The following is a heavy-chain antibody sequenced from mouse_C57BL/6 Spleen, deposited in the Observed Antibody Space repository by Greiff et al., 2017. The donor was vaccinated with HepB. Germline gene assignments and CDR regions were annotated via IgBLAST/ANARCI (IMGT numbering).Heavy chain of an antibody. CDR2: IYPGDGDT. CDR3: AQTSHTPFMDY. D-gene: IGHD3-2*02. Sequence: VQLQQSGPELVKPGASVKISCKASGYAFSSSWMNWVKQRPGKGLEWIGRIYPGDGDTNYNGKFKGKATLTADKSSSTAYMQLSSLTSEDSAVYFCAQTSHTPFMDYWGQGTSVTVSS. J-gene: IGHJ4*01. CDR1: GYAFSSSW. V-gene: IGHV1-82*01.